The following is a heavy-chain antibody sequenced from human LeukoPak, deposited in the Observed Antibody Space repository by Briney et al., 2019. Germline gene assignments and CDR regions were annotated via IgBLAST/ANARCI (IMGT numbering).Heavy chain of an antibody. CDR3: ARNDFWSGGGYYGMDV. CDR1: GGTFSSYA. Sequence: GASVKVSCKAFGGTFSSYAISWVRQAPGQGLEWMGGIIPIFGTANYAQKFQGRVTITADESTSTAYMELSSLRSEDTAVYYCARNDFWSGGGYYGMDVWGQGTTVTVSS. D-gene: IGHD3-3*01. V-gene: IGHV1-69*13. J-gene: IGHJ6*02. CDR2: IIPIFGTA.